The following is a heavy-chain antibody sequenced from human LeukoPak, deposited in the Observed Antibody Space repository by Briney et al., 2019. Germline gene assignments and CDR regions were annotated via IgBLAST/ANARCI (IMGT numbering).Heavy chain of an antibody. Sequence: GASVKVSCKASGYTFTGYYMHWVRHAPGQGLEWMGWINPNSGGTNYAQKFQGRVTMTRDTSISTAYMELSRLRSDDTAVYYCARDFPYYYDSSGYYYAHSDYGMDVWGQGTTVTVSS. CDR3: ARDFPYYYDSSGYYYAHSDYGMDV. D-gene: IGHD3-22*01. V-gene: IGHV1-2*02. CDR1: GYTFTGYY. J-gene: IGHJ6*02. CDR2: INPNSGGT.